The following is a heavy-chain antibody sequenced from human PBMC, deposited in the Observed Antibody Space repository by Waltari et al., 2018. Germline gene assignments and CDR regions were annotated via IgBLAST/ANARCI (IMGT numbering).Heavy chain of an antibody. CDR2: ISPIFGTA. Sequence: EQLVQSGAEAKKTGSAVKVSCKASGCTFSSYSISWVRQAPGQGREWMGGISPIFGTANYAQKFQGRVTITADESTSTAYMELSSLRSEDTAVYYCARDYVGQAFDYWGQGTLVTVSS. V-gene: IGHV1-69*01. CDR3: ARDYVGQAFDY. D-gene: IGHD1-26*01. J-gene: IGHJ4*02. CDR1: GCTFSSYS.